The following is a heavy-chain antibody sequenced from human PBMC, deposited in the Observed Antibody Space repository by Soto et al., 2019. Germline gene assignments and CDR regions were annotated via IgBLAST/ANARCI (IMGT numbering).Heavy chain of an antibody. CDR1: GLPLLSLG. J-gene: IGHJ4*02. Sequence: GGSLRLACLVHGLPLLSLGLLWVRQAPGKGLEWVAVISYDGSNKYYADSVKGRFTISRDNSKNTLYLQMNSLRAEDTAVYYCAKDYGIAAAGTLSYWGQGT. CDR3: AKDYGIAAAGTLSY. CDR2: ISYDGSNK. V-gene: IGHV3-30*18. D-gene: IGHD6-13*01.